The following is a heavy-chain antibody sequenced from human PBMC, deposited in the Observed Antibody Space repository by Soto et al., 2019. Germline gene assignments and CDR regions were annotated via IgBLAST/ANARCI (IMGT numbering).Heavy chain of an antibody. Sequence: GASVKVSCKASGYTFTSYGISWVRQAPGQGLEWMGWINPNSGSTNYAQKLQGWVTMTRDTSISTAYMELSRLRSDDTAVYYCARGGGVHYYYYYMDVWGKGTTVTVSS. CDR2: INPNSGST. V-gene: IGHV1-2*04. CDR1: GYTFTSYG. CDR3: ARGGGVHYYYYYMDV. J-gene: IGHJ6*03. D-gene: IGHD2-8*02.